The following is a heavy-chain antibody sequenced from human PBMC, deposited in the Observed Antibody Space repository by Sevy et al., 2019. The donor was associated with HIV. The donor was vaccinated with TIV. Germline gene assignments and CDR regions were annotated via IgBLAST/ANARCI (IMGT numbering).Heavy chain of an antibody. Sequence: GGSLRLSCAASGFTFSSYAMHWVRQAPGKGLEWVAVISYDGSNKYYADSVKGRFTISRDNSKNTLYLQMNSLRAEDTAVYYCARDPSIAAAAMAYYYYYGMDVWGQGTTVTVSS. V-gene: IGHV3-30-3*01. J-gene: IGHJ6*02. CDR1: GFTFSSYA. CDR2: ISYDGSNK. D-gene: IGHD6-13*01. CDR3: ARDPSIAAAAMAYYYYYGMDV.